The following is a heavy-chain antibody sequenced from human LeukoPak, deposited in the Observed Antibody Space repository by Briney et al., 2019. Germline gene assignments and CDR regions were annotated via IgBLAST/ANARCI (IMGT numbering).Heavy chain of an antibody. Sequence: NPSETLSLTCTVSGGSISSTNYYWGWIRQPPGKGLEWIGSIYYSGTTYYNPSLKSRVTISVDTSKNQFSLKLSSVTAADTAVYYCVRDVNYYDSSGKIDYWGQGTLVAVSS. V-gene: IGHV4-39*07. D-gene: IGHD3-22*01. CDR2: IYYSGTT. CDR1: GGSISSTNYY. CDR3: VRDVNYYDSSGKIDY. J-gene: IGHJ4*02.